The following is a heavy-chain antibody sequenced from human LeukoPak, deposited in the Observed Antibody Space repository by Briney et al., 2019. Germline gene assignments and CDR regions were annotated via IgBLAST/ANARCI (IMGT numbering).Heavy chain of an antibody. Sequence: PGRSLRLSCAASGFTFSNYVMHWVRQAPGKGLEWVALISYDGSNKYYADSVKGRFTISRDNSKNTLYLQVNSLRAEDTAVYYCAKDVVALLRYFEHWGQGTLVTVSA. CDR1: GFTFSNYV. D-gene: IGHD3-9*01. CDR3: AKDVVALLRYFEH. J-gene: IGHJ4*02. V-gene: IGHV3-30*18. CDR2: ISYDGSNK.